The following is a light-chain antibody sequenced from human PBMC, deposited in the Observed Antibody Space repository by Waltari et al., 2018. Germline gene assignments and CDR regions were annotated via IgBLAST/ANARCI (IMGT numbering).Light chain of an antibody. V-gene: IGLV3-21*04. CDR3: LVWHSTIDHQGV. CDR2: YDS. Sequence: SYVVTQSPSVSVAPGETARITCGGDNIGSKSVHWYQQRPGQAPVLVISYDSDRPSWIPERFSGTNSGNTATLTLSLVEAEDEADYYCLVWHSTIDHQGVFGGGTKLTVL. CDR1: NIGSKS. J-gene: IGLJ2*01.